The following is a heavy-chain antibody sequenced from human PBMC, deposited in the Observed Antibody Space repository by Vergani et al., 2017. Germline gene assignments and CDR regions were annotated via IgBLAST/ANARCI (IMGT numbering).Heavy chain of an antibody. V-gene: IGHV4-59*01. CDR3: ARVPYSSVLYDWYFDL. CDR2: IYYSGRT. CDR1: GGSISSYY. Sequence: QVQLQESGPGLVKPSETLSLTCTVSGGSISSYYWSWIRQPPGKGLEWIGYIYYSGRTNYNPSLKSRVPISVDTSTTQFSLTLSSVTAADTAVYYCARVPYSSVLYDWYFDLWGRGPLVTVSS. J-gene: IGHJ2*01. D-gene: IGHD6-19*01.